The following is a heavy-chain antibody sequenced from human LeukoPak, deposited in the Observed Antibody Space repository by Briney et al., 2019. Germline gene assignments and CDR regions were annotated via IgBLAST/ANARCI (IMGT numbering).Heavy chain of an antibody. CDR2: ISGSGSSI. D-gene: IGHD4-11*01. J-gene: IGHJ4*02. CDR1: GLTFRTYA. V-gene: IGHV3-23*01. Sequence: PGGSLRLSCAASGLTFRTYAMSWVRQSPGKGLEWVSAISGSGSSIHSADSVKGRFTISRDNSKNTLYLQMNSLRGVDTAVDYCAKGGYSNAFDYWAQGTLVTVSS. CDR3: AKGGYSNAFDY.